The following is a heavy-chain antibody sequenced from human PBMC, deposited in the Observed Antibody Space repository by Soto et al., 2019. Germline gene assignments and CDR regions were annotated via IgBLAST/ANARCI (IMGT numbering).Heavy chain of an antibody. V-gene: IGHV1-69*06. CDR1: GGTFSSYA. CDR3: ARSSMVTSPSSPYDY. D-gene: IGHD2-21*02. Sequence: QVQLVQSGAEVKKPGSSVKVSCKASGGTFSSYAISLVRHAPGQGLEWMGGIIPIFGTANYAQEFQGSVTITADKSTSTAYMELSSLRSEDTAVYYCARSSMVTSPSSPYDYWGQGTLVTVSS. J-gene: IGHJ4*02. CDR2: IIPIFGTA.